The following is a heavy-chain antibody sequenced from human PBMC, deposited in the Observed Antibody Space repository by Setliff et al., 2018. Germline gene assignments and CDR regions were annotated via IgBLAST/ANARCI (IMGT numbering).Heavy chain of an antibody. CDR2: IRNKANSYTT. J-gene: IGHJ4*02. CDR3: ARGGSYHPFDY. D-gene: IGHD1-26*01. CDR1: GFTFSDHY. V-gene: IGHV3-72*01. Sequence: GGSLGPSFAASGFTFSDHYMDWVRQAPGKGLEWVGRIRNKANSYTTEYAASVEGRFTISRDDSKNSLYLQMNSLKTEDTAVYYCARGGSYHPFDYWGQGTLVTVSS.